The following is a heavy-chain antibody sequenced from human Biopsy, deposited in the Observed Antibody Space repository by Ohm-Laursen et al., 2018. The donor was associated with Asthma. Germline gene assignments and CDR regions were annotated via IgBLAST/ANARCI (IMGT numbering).Heavy chain of an antibody. Sequence: SVKVSCKSLGGTFNTYVIGWVRQAPGQGLEWMGGINSVFGTTTYPQKFQDRVTITADGSTSTVYMELSSLRSEDTAVYYCARKAGSCISRTCYSLDSWGQGTLVTVSS. CDR2: INSVFGTT. J-gene: IGHJ4*02. CDR1: GGTFNTYV. CDR3: ARKAGSCISRTCYSLDS. V-gene: IGHV1-69*13. D-gene: IGHD2-2*01.